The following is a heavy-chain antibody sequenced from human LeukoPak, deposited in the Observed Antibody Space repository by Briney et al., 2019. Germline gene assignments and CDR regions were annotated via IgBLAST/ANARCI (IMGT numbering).Heavy chain of an antibody. CDR3: ARGLYTYYDFWSGGGKFDY. V-gene: IGHV1-2*02. D-gene: IGHD3-3*01. CDR2: INPNSGGT. J-gene: IGHJ4*02. Sequence: ASVKVSCKASGYTFTGYYIHWVRQAPGQGLEWMGWINPNSGGTNYAQKFQGRVTMTRDTSISTAYMELSKLRSDDTAVYYCARGLYTYYDFWSGGGKFDYWGQGTLVTVSS. CDR1: GYTFTGYY.